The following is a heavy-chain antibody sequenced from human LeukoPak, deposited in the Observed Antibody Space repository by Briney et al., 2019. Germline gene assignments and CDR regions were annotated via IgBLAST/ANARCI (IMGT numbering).Heavy chain of an antibody. Sequence: GGSLRLSCAASGFTFDDYAMQWVRLSPGKGLEWVSRTDWNSRSTVYADSVRGRFTISRDNAKNSLYLQMNSLRPEDTALYYCARDRRPLTGYNAQDYWGQGTLVTVSS. CDR3: ARDRRPLTGYNAQDY. D-gene: IGHD3-9*01. CDR2: TDWNSRST. V-gene: IGHV3-9*01. CDR1: GFTFDDYA. J-gene: IGHJ4*02.